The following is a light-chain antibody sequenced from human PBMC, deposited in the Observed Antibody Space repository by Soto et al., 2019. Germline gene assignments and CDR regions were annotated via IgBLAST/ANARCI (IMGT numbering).Light chain of an antibody. Sequence: QSVLTQPASVSGSPGQSITISCTGTSSDIGVYRYVSWYQQHPGKAPKLMIYEGTNRPSGVSNRFSGSKSGNTASLTIPGLQAEDEADYYCSSYSSSSTLYVFGTGTKVTVL. CDR1: SSDIGVYRY. V-gene: IGLV2-14*01. J-gene: IGLJ1*01. CDR2: EGT. CDR3: SSYSSSSTLYV.